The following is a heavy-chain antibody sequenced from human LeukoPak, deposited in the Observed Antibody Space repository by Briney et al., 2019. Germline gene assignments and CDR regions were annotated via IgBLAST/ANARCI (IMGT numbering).Heavy chain of an antibody. Sequence: GGSLRLSCAASGFTFSSYAMHWVRQAPGKGLEYVSVISSNGGNIYYANSVKGRFTISRDNAKNSLYLQMNSLRAEDTAVYYCARDPATVTRGGFDYWSQGTLVTVSS. CDR1: GFTFSSYA. V-gene: IGHV3-64*01. CDR2: ISSNGGNI. D-gene: IGHD4-17*01. CDR3: ARDPATVTRGGFDY. J-gene: IGHJ4*02.